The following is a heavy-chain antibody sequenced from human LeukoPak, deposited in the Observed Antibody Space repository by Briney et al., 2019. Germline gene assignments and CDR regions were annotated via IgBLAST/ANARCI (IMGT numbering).Heavy chain of an antibody. D-gene: IGHD5-18*01. Sequence: QPGGSLRLSCTVSGFTVSSNSMSWVRQAPGKGLEWVSAISGSGGSTYYADSVKGRFTISRDNSKNTLYLQMNSLRAEDTAVYYCAGHTAMVTGFDYWGQGTLVTVSS. CDR1: GFTVSSNS. CDR3: AGHTAMVTGFDY. CDR2: ISGSGGST. J-gene: IGHJ4*02. V-gene: IGHV3-23*01.